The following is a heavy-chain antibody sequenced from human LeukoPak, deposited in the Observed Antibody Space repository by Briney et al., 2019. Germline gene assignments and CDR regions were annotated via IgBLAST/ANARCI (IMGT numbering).Heavy chain of an antibody. CDR1: GVSISSYY. CDR3: AVGGGFWSGYWTPAIDY. D-gene: IGHD3-3*01. J-gene: IGHJ4*02. CDR2: IYYSGST. Sequence: KTSETLSLTCTVSGVSISSYYWSWIRQPPGKGLEWIGYIYYSGSTNYNPSLKSRVTISVDTSKNQFSLKLSSVTAADTAVYYCAVGGGFWSGYWTPAIDYWGQGTLVTVSS. V-gene: IGHV4-59*01.